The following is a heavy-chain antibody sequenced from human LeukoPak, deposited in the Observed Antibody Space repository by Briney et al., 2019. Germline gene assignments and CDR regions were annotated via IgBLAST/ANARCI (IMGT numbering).Heavy chain of an antibody. CDR2: ISGSGGST. J-gene: IGHJ4*02. CDR1: GFTLSSYA. V-gene: IGHV3-23*01. Sequence: GASLRLSCAASGFTLSSYAMSWVRQAPGKGLEWVSAISGSGGSTYYADSVKGRFTISRDNSKNTLYLQMNSLRAEDTAVYYCAKTSTGAAAGTDYWGQGTLVTVSS. CDR3: AKTSTGAAAGTDY. D-gene: IGHD6-13*01.